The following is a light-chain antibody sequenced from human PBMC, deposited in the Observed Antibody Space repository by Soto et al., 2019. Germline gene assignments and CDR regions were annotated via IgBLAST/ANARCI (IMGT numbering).Light chain of an antibody. CDR1: QSVRRKY. Sequence: EVLLTQSPGTLSLSPGDRATLSCRASQSVRRKYLAWYQQKPGQTPRLLIFGASNRAADIPARFSASGSGTDFTLTISGLEPDDFAVYYCKQYDCLPLTFGGGTRL. CDR2: GAS. J-gene: IGKJ4*01. CDR3: KQYDCLPLT. V-gene: IGKV3-20*01.